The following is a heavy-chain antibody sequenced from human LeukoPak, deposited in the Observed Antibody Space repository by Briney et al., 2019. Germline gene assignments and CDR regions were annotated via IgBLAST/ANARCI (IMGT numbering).Heavy chain of an antibody. CDR3: ARSHPQFDAFDI. CDR1: GFTVSSNY. Sequence: GGSLRLSCAASGFTVSSNYMSWVRQAPGKGLEWVSVIYSSGSTYYADSVKGRFTISRDNSKNTLYLQMNSLRAEDTAVYYCARSHPQFDAFDIWGQGTMVTVSS. J-gene: IGHJ3*02. CDR2: IYSSGST. D-gene: IGHD5-24*01. V-gene: IGHV3-53*01.